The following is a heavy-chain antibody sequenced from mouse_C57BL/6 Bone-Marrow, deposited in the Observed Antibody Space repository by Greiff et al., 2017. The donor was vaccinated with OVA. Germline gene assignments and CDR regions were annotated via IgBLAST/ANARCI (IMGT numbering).Heavy chain of an antibody. CDR1: GYAFSRYW. CDR2: IYPGDGDT. Sequence: QVQLQQSGAELVKPGASVKISCQASGYAFSRYWMNWVKQRPGKGLEWLGQIYPGDGDTNYNGKFKGKATLTADKSSSTAYMQLSSLTSEDSAVYFCALTTWVAYWGQGTRVTVSA. V-gene: IGHV1-80*01. J-gene: IGHJ3*01. CDR3: ALTTWVAY.